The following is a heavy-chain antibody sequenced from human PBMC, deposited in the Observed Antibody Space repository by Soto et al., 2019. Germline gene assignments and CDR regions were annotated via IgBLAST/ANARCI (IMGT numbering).Heavy chain of an antibody. J-gene: IGHJ4*02. V-gene: IGHV3-74*01. CDR1: GFTFSNYW. Sequence: PVGSLRLSCGASGFTFSNYWMHWVRQAPGEGLVWVSRISGDGRFTRFADSVKGRFTISRDNAKNTLHLQMDSLRVEDTAGNYCARVVSSPGTVAYWGQGARVTVS. CDR3: ARVVSSPGTVAY. D-gene: IGHD2-2*01. CDR2: ISGDGRFT.